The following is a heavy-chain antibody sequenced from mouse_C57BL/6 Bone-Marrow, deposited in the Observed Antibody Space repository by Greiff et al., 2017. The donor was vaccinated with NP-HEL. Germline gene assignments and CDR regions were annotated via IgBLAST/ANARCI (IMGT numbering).Heavy chain of an antibody. CDR1: GYTFTSYG. CDR2: IYPRSGNT. V-gene: IGHV1-81*01. CDR3: ARYHYYGSSLYWYFDV. J-gene: IGHJ1*03. Sequence: VKLMESGAELARPGASVKLSCKASGYTFTSYGISWVKQRTGQGLEWIGEIYPRSGNTYYNEKFKGKATLTADKSSSTAYMELRSLTSEDSAVYFCARYHYYGSSLYWYFDVWGTGTTVTVSS. D-gene: IGHD1-1*01.